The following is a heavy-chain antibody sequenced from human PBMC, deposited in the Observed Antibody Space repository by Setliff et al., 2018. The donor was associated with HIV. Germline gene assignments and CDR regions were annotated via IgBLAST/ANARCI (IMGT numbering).Heavy chain of an antibody. Sequence: PSETLSLTCGVSSYSISGGYYWGWIRQPPGQGPEWIGSVYYTGSTYYSLSLNSRVTISVDTSKNQFSLKLTSLTAADTAVYYCARSSMAGFDYWGQGKLVTVSS. CDR3: ARSSMAGFDY. CDR2: VYYTGST. V-gene: IGHV4-38-2*01. D-gene: IGHD6-19*01. CDR1: SYSISGGYY. J-gene: IGHJ4*02.